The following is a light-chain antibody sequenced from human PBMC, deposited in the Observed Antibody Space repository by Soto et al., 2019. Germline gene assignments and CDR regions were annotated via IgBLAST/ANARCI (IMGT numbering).Light chain of an antibody. Sequence: EIVMTQSPATLSVSPGERATLSCRASQSISSNLAWYQQKPGQAPRLLMFRTSSRATGFPARFSGSGSGTEFNLTISSLQSEDFGVYYCQQYGSSPRTFGQGTKVDIK. J-gene: IGKJ1*01. V-gene: IGKV3-15*01. CDR1: QSISSN. CDR2: RTS. CDR3: QQYGSSPRT.